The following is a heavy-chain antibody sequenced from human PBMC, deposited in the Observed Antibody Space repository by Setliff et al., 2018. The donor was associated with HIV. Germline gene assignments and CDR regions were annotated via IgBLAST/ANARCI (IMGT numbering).Heavy chain of an antibody. Sequence: GESLRLSCAASGFTFSNYAMNWVRQAPGKGLEWVSTISGSGGLTFYADYVKGRFTISRDNSKNTLYLQMNSLRAEDTVVYYCAKGHYSSGDSKQNGFDMWGQGTMVTVSS. CDR1: GFTFSNYA. CDR2: ISGSGGLT. CDR3: AKGHYSSGDSKQNGFDM. J-gene: IGHJ3*02. D-gene: IGHD3-22*01. V-gene: IGHV3-23*01.